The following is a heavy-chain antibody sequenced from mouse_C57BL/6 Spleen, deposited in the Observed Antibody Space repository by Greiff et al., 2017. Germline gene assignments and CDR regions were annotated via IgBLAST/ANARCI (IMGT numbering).Heavy chain of an antibody. CDR3: ARLGRDY. J-gene: IGHJ2*01. CDR1: GFTFSDYG. V-gene: IGHV5-17*01. Sequence: EVMLVESGGGLVKPGGSLKLSCAASGFTFSDYGMHWVRQAPEKGLEWVAYISSGSSTIYYADTVKGRFTISRDNANNTLFLQMTSLRSEDTDMYYCARLGRDYWGQGTTLTVSS. CDR2: ISSGSSTI. D-gene: IGHD3-3*01.